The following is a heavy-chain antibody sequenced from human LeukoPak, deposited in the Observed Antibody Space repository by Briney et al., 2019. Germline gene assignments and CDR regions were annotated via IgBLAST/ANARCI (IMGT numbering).Heavy chain of an antibody. D-gene: IGHD3-10*01. CDR3: ASANHYYGSGSYYGDFDY. V-gene: IGHV1-69*13. CDR2: INPIFGTA. Sequence: SVKVSCKASGGTFSSYAISWVRQAPGQGLEWMGGINPIFGTANYAQKFQGRVTITADESTSTAYMELSSLRSEDTAVYYCASANHYYGSGSYYGDFDYWGQGTLVTVSS. CDR1: GGTFSSYA. J-gene: IGHJ4*02.